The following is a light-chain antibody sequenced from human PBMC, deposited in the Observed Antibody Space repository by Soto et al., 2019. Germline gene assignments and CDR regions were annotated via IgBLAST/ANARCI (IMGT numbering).Light chain of an antibody. CDR2: DNN. CDR1: STNIGHNY. V-gene: IGLV1-51*01. J-gene: IGLJ3*02. Sequence: QSVLTQPPSVSAAPGQKVTISCSGSSTNIGHNYVSWYQQVPGTAPKLLIYDNNERPSGIPDRFSGSKSGTSATLGITGLXXXXXXXXXCGTWDSRLTAEVFGGGTKLTVL. CDR3: GTWDSRLTAEV.